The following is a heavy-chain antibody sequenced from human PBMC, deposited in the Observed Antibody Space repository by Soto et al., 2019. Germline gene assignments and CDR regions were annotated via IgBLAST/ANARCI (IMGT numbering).Heavy chain of an antibody. CDR1: GGTFSNYA. V-gene: IGHV1-69*12. D-gene: IGHD5-12*01. CDR2: VIPIFGTA. CDR3: GAGDGYNPFNY. Sequence: QVQLVQSGAEVKKTGSSVKVSCKASGGTFSNYAMSLVRQAPGQGLEWMGGVIPIFGTANYAQNFQGRVTITADESTSTAYMDLISLRSEDTAVYYCGAGDGYNPFNYWGQGTLVTVSS. J-gene: IGHJ4*02.